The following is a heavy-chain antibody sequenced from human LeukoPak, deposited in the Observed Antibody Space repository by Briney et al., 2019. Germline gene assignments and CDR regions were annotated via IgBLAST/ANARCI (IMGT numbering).Heavy chain of an antibody. V-gene: IGHV1-2*02. D-gene: IGHD3-10*01. Sequence: ASVKVSCKASGYTFTGYYMHWVRQAPGQGLEWMGWMNPNNGGTNYAQKLRGRVTMTRDTSISTAYMELIRLTSDDTAVYYCARSRIAMIRGIISSPGIDYWGQGTLVTVSS. CDR3: ARSRIAMIRGIISSPGIDY. CDR1: GYTFTGYY. CDR2: MNPNNGGT. J-gene: IGHJ4*02.